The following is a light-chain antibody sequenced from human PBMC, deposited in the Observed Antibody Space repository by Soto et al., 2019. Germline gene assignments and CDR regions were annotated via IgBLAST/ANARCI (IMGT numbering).Light chain of an antibody. CDR1: QGVRDD. J-gene: IGKJ4*01. CDR3: LQESNYPLT. V-gene: IGKV1-6*01. CDR2: SAS. Sequence: SQMTQSPSSLSATVGDRVTITCRASQGVRDDVGWYQQKPGKAPKLLIYSASTLQSGVPSRFSGSGSGTDFTLTISGLQPKDFATYYCLQESNYPLTFGGGTKVDIK.